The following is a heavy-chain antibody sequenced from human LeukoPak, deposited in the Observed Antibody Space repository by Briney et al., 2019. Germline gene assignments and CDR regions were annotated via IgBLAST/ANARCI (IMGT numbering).Heavy chain of an antibody. CDR1: GFTFSNYN. Sequence: GGSLRLSCAASGFTFSNYNMNWVRQAPGKGLEWVSSNSSSSSYIYYADSVKGRFTISRDNAKNSLYLQMNSLRAEDTAVYYCARDWGSGSHYFDYWGQGTLVTVSS. D-gene: IGHD3-10*01. J-gene: IGHJ4*02. V-gene: IGHV3-21*01. CDR2: NSSSSSYI. CDR3: ARDWGSGSHYFDY.